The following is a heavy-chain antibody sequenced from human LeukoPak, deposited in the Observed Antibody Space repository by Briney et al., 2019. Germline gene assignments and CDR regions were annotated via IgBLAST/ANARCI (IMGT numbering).Heavy chain of an antibody. Sequence: GGSLRLSCAASRFTFSCYDMNWVRQAPGKGLEWVSAISGSGGSTYYADSVKGRFTISRDNSKNTLYLQMNSLRAEDTAVYYCAKDPPAGHSSGWGQGTLVTVSS. J-gene: IGHJ4*02. CDR3: AKDPPAGHSSG. D-gene: IGHD6-19*01. CDR2: ISGSGGST. CDR1: RFTFSCYD. V-gene: IGHV3-23*01.